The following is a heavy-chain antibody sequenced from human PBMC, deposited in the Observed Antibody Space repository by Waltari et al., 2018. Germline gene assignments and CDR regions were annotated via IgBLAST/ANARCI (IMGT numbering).Heavy chain of an antibody. D-gene: IGHD2-2*03. Sequence: EVQLVESGGGLIQPGGSLRLSCAASGFTVSSNYMSWVRQAPGKGLEWVSVIYSGGSTYYADSGKGRFTISRDNSKNTLYLQMNSLRAEDTAVYYCARLGFDYYYYGMDVWGQGTTVTVSS. CDR1: GFTVSSNY. CDR2: IYSGGST. V-gene: IGHV3-53*01. CDR3: ARLGFDYYYYGMDV. J-gene: IGHJ6*02.